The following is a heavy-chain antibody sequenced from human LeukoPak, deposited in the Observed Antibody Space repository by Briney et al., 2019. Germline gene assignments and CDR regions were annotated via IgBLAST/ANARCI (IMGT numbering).Heavy chain of an antibody. CDR3: ARDPYNGSYGDYYYYYMDV. Sequence: GGSLRLSCAASGFTFSSYSMNWVRQAPGKGLEWVSSITSSSSYIYYADSVKGRFTISRDNAKNSLSLQMNSLRAEDTAVYYCARDPYNGSYGDYYYYYMDVWGKGTTVTISS. J-gene: IGHJ6*03. D-gene: IGHD1-26*01. V-gene: IGHV3-21*01. CDR1: GFTFSSYS. CDR2: ITSSSSYI.